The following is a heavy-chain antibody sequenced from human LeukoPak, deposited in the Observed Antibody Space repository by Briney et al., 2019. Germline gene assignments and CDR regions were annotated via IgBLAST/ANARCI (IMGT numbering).Heavy chain of an antibody. Sequence: ASVKVSCKASGYTFTNYSMHWVRQAPGQRLEWMGWINAGNGNTRYSQRFQGRVTLTRDTSASTSYMELSSLRSEDTAVYYCAMPWGGNSIISWGQGTLVTVSS. CDR2: INAGNGNT. J-gene: IGHJ4*02. CDR3: AMPWGGNSIIS. D-gene: IGHD4-23*01. V-gene: IGHV1-3*01. CDR1: GYTFTNYS.